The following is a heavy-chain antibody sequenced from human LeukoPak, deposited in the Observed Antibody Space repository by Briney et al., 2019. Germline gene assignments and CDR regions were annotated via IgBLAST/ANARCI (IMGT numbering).Heavy chain of an antibody. J-gene: IGHJ4*02. CDR3: AKAPVTTCSGAYCYPFDY. V-gene: IGHV3-21*04. D-gene: IGHD2-21*01. CDR2: ITSSSSYI. Sequence: GGSLRLSCAASGFTFSSYTMNWVRQAPGKGLEWVSSITSSSSYIYYADSVKGRFTISRDNAKNSLFLQMNSLRAEDAAVYYCAKAPVTTCSGAYCYPFDYWGQGTLVTVSS. CDR1: GFTFSSYT.